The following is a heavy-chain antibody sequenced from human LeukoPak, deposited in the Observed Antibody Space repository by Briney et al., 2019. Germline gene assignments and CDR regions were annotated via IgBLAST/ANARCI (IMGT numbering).Heavy chain of an antibody. V-gene: IGHV4-59*01. CDR2: IYSGST. CDR1: GASITSSY. Sequence: SETLSLTCSVSGASITSSYWSWIQQTPGKGLEWIGNIYSGSTNYNPSFESRVTVSLDTSKNQFSLRLTSVTAADTALYYCARGGYGSGSYGWFDPWGQGTLVTVSS. CDR3: ARGGYGSGSYGWFDP. D-gene: IGHD3-10*01. J-gene: IGHJ5*02.